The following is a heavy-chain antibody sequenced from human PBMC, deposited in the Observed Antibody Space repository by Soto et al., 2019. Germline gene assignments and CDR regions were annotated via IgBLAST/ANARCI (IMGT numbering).Heavy chain of an antibody. Sequence: PGGSLRLSCAASGFTFGGYWMSWVRQAPGKGLEWLATIKMDASEKKYVDSVKGRFTMSRDNAKNSLYLQMDSLRAEDTAVYYCARRASESGYSYYYYGMDVWGQGTTVTVSS. J-gene: IGHJ6*02. V-gene: IGHV3-7*01. D-gene: IGHD3-3*01. CDR1: GFTFGGYW. CDR2: IKMDASEK. CDR3: ARRASESGYSYYYYGMDV.